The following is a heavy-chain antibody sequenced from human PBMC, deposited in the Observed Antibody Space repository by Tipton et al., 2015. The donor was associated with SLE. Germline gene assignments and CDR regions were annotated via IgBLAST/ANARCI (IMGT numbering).Heavy chain of an antibody. D-gene: IGHD3-3*01. J-gene: IGHJ4*02. CDR1: GGSISSSSYY. Sequence: LRLSCTVSGGSISSSSYYWGWIRQPPGKGLEWIGSIYYSGSTYYNPSLKSRVTISVDTSKNQFSLKLSSVTAADTAVYYCARDLPFWSGYPDWGQGTLVTVSS. CDR3: ARDLPFWSGYPD. CDR2: IYYSGST. V-gene: IGHV4-39*07.